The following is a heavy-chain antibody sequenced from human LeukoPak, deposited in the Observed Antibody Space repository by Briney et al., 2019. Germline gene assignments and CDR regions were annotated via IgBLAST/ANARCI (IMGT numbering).Heavy chain of an antibody. CDR3: ARGRFLEWLLRNWFDP. Sequence: PSETLSLTCAVYGGSFSGYYWSWIRQPPGKGLEWIGEINHSGSTNYNPSLKSRVTISVDTSKNQFSLKLSSVTAADTAVYYCARGRFLEWLLRNWFDPWGQGTLVTVSS. J-gene: IGHJ5*02. CDR2: INHSGST. CDR1: GGSFSGYY. V-gene: IGHV4-34*01. D-gene: IGHD3-3*01.